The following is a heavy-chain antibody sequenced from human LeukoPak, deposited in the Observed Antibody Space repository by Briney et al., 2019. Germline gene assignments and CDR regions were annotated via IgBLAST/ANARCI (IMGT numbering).Heavy chain of an antibody. CDR1: GGSIGSYY. CDR2: FYISGNT. Sequence: PSETLSLTCTVCGGSIGSYYWSWIRQPAGKGLEWIGRFYISGNTNYNPSLKSRVTMSVDTSKNQFSLKLSSVTAADTAVYYCARDSPMGVVVVVATAFDIWGQGTMVTVSS. D-gene: IGHD2-15*01. CDR3: ARDSPMGVVVVVATAFDI. J-gene: IGHJ3*02. V-gene: IGHV4-4*07.